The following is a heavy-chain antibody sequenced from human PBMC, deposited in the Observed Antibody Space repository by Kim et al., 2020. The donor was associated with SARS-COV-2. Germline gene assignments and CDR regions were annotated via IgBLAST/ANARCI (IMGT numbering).Heavy chain of an antibody. Sequence: SQKVQGRDTITRDTSANTAYMELRRLTTKDTAIYYCARDMDPTVYDYWGQGTLVTVSS. V-gene: IGHV1-3*01. D-gene: IGHD4-4*01. CDR3: ARDMDPTVYDY. J-gene: IGHJ4*02.